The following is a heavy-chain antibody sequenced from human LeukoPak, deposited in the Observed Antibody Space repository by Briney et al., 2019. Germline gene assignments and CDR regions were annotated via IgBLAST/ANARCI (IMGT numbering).Heavy chain of an antibody. CDR2: IYHSGST. CDR1: DYSIRSDYY. Sequence: KPSETLSLTCTVSDYSIRSDYYWGWIRQPPGKGLEWIGSIYHSGSTYYNPSLKSRVTISVDTSKNQFSLKLSSVTAADTAVYYCARSGIAVALFDYWGQGTLVTVSS. CDR3: ARSGIAVALFDY. J-gene: IGHJ4*02. V-gene: IGHV4-38-2*02. D-gene: IGHD6-19*01.